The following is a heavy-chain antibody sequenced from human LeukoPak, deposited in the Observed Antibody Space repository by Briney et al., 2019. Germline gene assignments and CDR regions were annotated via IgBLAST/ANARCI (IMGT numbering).Heavy chain of an antibody. V-gene: IGHV4-59*01. CDR3: ARYSGEDYDFWSGYYSPFDY. D-gene: IGHD3-3*01. Sequence: PSETPSLTCTVSGGSISSYYWSWIRQPPGKGLEWIGYIYYSGSTNYNPSLKSRVTISVDTSKNQFSLKLSSVTAADTAVYYCARYSGEDYDFWSGYYSPFDYWGQGTLVTVSS. J-gene: IGHJ4*02. CDR1: GGSISSYY. CDR2: IYYSGST.